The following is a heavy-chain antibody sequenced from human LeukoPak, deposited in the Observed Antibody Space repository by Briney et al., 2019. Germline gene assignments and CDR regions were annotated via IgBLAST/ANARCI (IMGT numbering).Heavy chain of an antibody. CDR1: GFTFSSYS. CDR2: IRGSSSTI. Sequence: GRSLRLSCAASGFTFSSYSMNWVRQAPGNGLEWVSYIRGSSSTIYYADSVKGRLTISRHNAKNSLYLQMNSLRAEDTAVYYCARHRYGDPTQEYFQHWGQGTLVTVSS. J-gene: IGHJ1*01. D-gene: IGHD4-17*01. V-gene: IGHV3-48*01. CDR3: ARHRYGDPTQEYFQH.